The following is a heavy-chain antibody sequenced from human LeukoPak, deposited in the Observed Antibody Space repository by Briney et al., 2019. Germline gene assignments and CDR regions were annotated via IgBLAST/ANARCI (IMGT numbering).Heavy chain of an antibody. CDR3: ARDFFVSYDSSGYYPD. V-gene: IGHV4-34*01. D-gene: IGHD3-22*01. J-gene: IGHJ4*02. Sequence: PSETLSLTCAVYGGSFSGYYWSWIRQPPGKGLEWIGEINHSGSTNYNPSLKSRVTISVDTSKNQFSLKLSSVTAADTAVYYCARDFFVSYDSSGYYPDWGQGTLVTVSS. CDR2: INHSGST. CDR1: GGSFSGYY.